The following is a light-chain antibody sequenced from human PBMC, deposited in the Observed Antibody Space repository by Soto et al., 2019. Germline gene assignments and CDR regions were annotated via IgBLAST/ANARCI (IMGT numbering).Light chain of an antibody. CDR1: TSVSSSY. Sequence: ELVLTQSPGTLSLSPGERATLSCSASTSVSSSYLAWYQQKPGQAPKLLIFAASSRQTGVPSRFSGSGSGTEFTLTISSLQPEDFATYYCQQYNSSPRTFGQGTKVDIK. CDR2: AAS. J-gene: IGKJ1*01. V-gene: IGKV3-20*01. CDR3: QQYNSSPRT.